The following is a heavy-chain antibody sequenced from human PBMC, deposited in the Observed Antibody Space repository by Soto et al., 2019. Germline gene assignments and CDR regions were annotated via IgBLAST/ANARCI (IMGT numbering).Heavy chain of an antibody. D-gene: IGHD6-13*01. Sequence: GESLKISCQSSGYTFSNFWIGWVRQLPGKGLEWMGIIYPGDHETRYIPSFHGKVTISADRSINTAYLQWNSLEASDTAFYFCARSPRSSPYFDYWGQGALVTVSS. CDR1: GYTFSNFW. V-gene: IGHV5-51*01. J-gene: IGHJ4*02. CDR3: ARSPRSSPYFDY. CDR2: IYPGDHET.